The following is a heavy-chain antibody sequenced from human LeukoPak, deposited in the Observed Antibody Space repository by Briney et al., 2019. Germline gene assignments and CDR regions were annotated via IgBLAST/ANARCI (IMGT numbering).Heavy chain of an antibody. J-gene: IGHJ4*02. CDR3: AKTIPSDYGVIDY. V-gene: IGHV3-23*01. D-gene: IGHD4-17*01. Sequence: PGGSLRLSCAASRFTFNTYAMSWVRQAPGKGLEWVSAISGSGGSTYYADSVKGRFTISRDNSKNTLFLQMNRLSAEDAAVYYCAKTIPSDYGVIDYWGQGTLVTVSS. CDR2: ISGSGGST. CDR1: RFTFNTYA.